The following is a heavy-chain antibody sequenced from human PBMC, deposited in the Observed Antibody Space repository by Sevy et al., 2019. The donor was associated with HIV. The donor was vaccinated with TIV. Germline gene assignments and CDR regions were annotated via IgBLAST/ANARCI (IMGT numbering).Heavy chain of an antibody. CDR1: GFTFSSSA. J-gene: IGHJ4*02. V-gene: IGHV3-30-3*01. CDR2: ISYDGSNK. Sequence: GGSLRLSCAASGFTFSSSAMHWVRQAPGKGLEWVAVISYDGSNKYYADSVKGRFTISRDDSKNTLYLRMNSLRNEDTAVYYCARDPTQRGAYYDFWSGYFDYWGQGTLVTVSS. CDR3: ARDPTQRGAYYDFWSGYFDY. D-gene: IGHD3-3*01.